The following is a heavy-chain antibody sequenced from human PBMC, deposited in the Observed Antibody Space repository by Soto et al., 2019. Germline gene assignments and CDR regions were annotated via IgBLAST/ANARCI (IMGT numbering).Heavy chain of an antibody. CDR2: SYHSGST. Sequence: QVQLQESGPGLVKPSGTLSLTCAVSGGSISSSNWWSWVRQPPGKGLEWIGESYHSGSTNYNPSLKXXVXRXXDRSKDQFSLELSSVTAADTDVYYFERDAAYGMDVWGQGTKVTVSS. D-gene: IGHD2-15*01. J-gene: IGHJ6*02. CDR3: ERDAAYGMDV. V-gene: IGHV4-4*02. CDR1: GGSISSSNW.